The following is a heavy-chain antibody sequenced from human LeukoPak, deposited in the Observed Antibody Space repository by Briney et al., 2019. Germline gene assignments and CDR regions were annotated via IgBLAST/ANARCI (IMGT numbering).Heavy chain of an antibody. Sequence: GGSLRLSCAVSGFTFSNYAMSWVRQAPGKGLEWVSGISGSGDTTRYADSVKGRFTISRDNSKNTLYLQMNSLRAEDTAVYYCAKDHRSGWTTRYYFDYWGQGTLVTVSS. CDR2: ISGSGDTT. D-gene: IGHD6-19*01. J-gene: IGHJ4*02. CDR1: GFTFSNYA. V-gene: IGHV3-23*01. CDR3: AKDHRSGWTTRYYFDY.